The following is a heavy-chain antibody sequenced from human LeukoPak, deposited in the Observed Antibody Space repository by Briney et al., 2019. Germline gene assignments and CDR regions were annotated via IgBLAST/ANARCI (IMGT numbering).Heavy chain of an antibody. CDR1: GFTFSSYW. J-gene: IGHJ4*02. V-gene: IGHV3-7*05. CDR2: IKQDGSEK. CDR3: ATSNWNYYNY. D-gene: IGHD1-20*01. Sequence: GWSLRLSCAASGFTFSSYWMSWVRQAPGKGLEWVANIKQDGSEKYYVDSVKGRFTISRDNAKNLLYLQMNSLRAEDTAVYYCATSNWNYYNYWGQGTLVTVSS.